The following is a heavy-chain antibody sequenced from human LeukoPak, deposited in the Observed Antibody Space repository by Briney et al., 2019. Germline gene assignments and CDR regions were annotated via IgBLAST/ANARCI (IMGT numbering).Heavy chain of an antibody. D-gene: IGHD4-11*01. CDR1: GGSFSGYY. J-gene: IGHJ4*02. CDR2: INHSGST. V-gene: IGHV4-34*01. CDR3: ARGNYSKPFDY. Sequence: SGTLSLTCAVYGGSFSGYYWSWIRQPPGKGLEWIGEINHSGSTNYNPSLKSRVTISVDTSKNQFSLKLSSVTAADTAVYYCARGNYSKPFDYWGQGTLVTVSS.